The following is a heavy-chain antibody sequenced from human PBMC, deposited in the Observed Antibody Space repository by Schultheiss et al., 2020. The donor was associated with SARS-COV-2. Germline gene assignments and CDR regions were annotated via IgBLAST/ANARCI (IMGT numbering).Heavy chain of an antibody. V-gene: IGHV3-48*01. CDR1: GFTFSSYA. CDR3: ATQYCSGGSCSTSPLDY. J-gene: IGHJ4*02. Sequence: GSLRLSCAASGFTFSSYAMSWVRQAPGKGLEWVSYISSSSSTIYYADSVKGRFTISRDNSKNTLYLQMNSLRAEDTAVYYCATQYCSGGSCSTSPLDYWGQGTLVTVSS. D-gene: IGHD2-15*01. CDR2: ISSSSSTI.